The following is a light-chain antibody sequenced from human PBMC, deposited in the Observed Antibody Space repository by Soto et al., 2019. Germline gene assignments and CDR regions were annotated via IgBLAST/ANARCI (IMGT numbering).Light chain of an antibody. J-gene: IGKJ4*01. Sequence: EIVLTQSPGTLYLPPGDRATVSGRTGQTVPSNYVAWYQHKPGQAPRLLIYAASTRATGIPDRFSGSASGTVFTLTITRLEPEDFAVYYCQQYGTLPLTFGGGTKVDIK. CDR2: AAS. V-gene: IGKV3-20*01. CDR3: QQYGTLPLT. CDR1: QTVPSNY.